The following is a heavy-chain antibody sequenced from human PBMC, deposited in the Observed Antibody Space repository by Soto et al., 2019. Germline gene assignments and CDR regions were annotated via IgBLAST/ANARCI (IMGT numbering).Heavy chain of an antibody. CDR3: AAPRDEYGSGVSWFTYGMDI. Sequence: GGSLRLSCLASGFTFSDYAMTWVRPVPGRGLEWVASLDGAGGSTYYADSVRGRFTISRGNSQNTLFLQMKRLTVDDTAIYYCAAPRDEYGSGVSWFTYGMDIWGQGTAVTVSS. CDR1: GFTFSDYA. CDR2: LDGAGGST. V-gene: IGHV3-23*01. J-gene: IGHJ6*02. D-gene: IGHD3-10*01.